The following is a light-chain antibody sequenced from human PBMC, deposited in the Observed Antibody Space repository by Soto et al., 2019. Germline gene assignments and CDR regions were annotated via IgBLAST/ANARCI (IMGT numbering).Light chain of an antibody. J-gene: IGKJ4*01. CDR3: QQFSSYPHT. Sequence: IAFTQAPGTLSLSPGERANLSCSPSQSGSGNYLAWYQQKPGQAPRLLIYGASSRATGIPDRFSGSGSGADFTLTISRLEPEDFAVYYCQQFSSYPHTFGGGTKVDIK. CDR2: GAS. V-gene: IGKV3-20*01. CDR1: QSGSGNY.